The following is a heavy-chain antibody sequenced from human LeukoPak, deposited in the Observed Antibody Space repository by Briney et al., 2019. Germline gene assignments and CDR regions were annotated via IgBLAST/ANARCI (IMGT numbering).Heavy chain of an antibody. V-gene: IGHV4-34*01. J-gene: IGHJ6*02. CDR1: GGSFSDYF. D-gene: IGHD2-2*01. CDR3: ARDVVVVPAAIHYGMDV. Sequence: SETLSLTCAVYGGSFSDYFWDWIRQPPGKGLEWIGEINHSGRTYYNPSLKSRVTISVDTSKNQFSLNLSSVTAADTAVYYCARDVVVVPAAIHYGMDVWGQGTTVTVSS. CDR2: INHSGRT.